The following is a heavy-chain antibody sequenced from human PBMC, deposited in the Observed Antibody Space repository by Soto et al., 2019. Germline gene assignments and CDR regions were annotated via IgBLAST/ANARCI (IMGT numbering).Heavy chain of an antibody. CDR2: IIPIFGTA. Sequence: SVKVSCKASGGTFSSYAISWVRQAPGQGLEWMGGIIPIFGTANYAQKFQGRVTITADESTSTAYMELSSLRSEDTAVYYCARDRRDDRLFDYWGQGTLVTVSS. J-gene: IGHJ4*02. V-gene: IGHV1-69*13. CDR1: GGTFSSYA. CDR3: ARDRRDDRLFDY.